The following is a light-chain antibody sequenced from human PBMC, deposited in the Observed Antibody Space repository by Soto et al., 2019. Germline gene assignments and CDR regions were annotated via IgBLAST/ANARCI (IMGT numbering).Light chain of an antibody. CDR3: QQYTAYPYT. Sequence: DIQMTQSPSTLSASVGDRVTITCRASPSVTDWLAWYQQKPGKAPNLLIYDASRLHSGIPSRFSGSGSGTEFSLTISSLQPDDFATYYCQQYTAYPYTFGQATKLGIK. CDR1: PSVTDW. J-gene: IGKJ2*01. CDR2: DAS. V-gene: IGKV1-5*01.